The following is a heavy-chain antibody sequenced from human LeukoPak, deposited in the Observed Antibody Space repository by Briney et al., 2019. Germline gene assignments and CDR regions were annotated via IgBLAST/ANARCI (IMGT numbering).Heavy chain of an antibody. CDR2: IFHSGST. V-gene: IGHV4-59*08. Sequence: SKTLSLTCTVSGGSISSYYWSWIRQPPGKGLEWIGYIFHSGSTNYNPSLKSRVTISVDTSKNQFSLKLSTVTAADTAVYYCARRAGYGSGSYYWGQGTLVTVSS. J-gene: IGHJ4*02. CDR1: GGSISSYY. CDR3: ARRAGYGSGSYY. D-gene: IGHD3-10*01.